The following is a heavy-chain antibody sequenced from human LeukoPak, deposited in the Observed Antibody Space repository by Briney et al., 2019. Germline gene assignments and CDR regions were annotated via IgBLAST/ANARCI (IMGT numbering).Heavy chain of an antibody. CDR1: GFTFSSYW. J-gene: IGHJ3*02. V-gene: IGHV3-74*01. CDR3: ARREYYYDSSGYSASDI. Sequence: GGSLRLSCAASGFTFSSYWMHWVRQAPGKGLVWVSRINSDGSTTSYADSVKGRFTISRDNAKNTLYLQMNSLRAEDTALYYCARREYYYDSSGYSASDIWGQGTMVTVSS. D-gene: IGHD3-22*01. CDR2: INSDGSTT.